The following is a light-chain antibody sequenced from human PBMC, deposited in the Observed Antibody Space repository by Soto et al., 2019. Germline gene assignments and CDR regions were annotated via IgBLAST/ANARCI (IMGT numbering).Light chain of an antibody. J-gene: IGKJ1*01. CDR2: GAT. CDR1: QSLSNNF. CDR3: QQYGSSVKT. V-gene: IGKV3-20*01. Sequence: EVVLTQSPGTLSLSPGEGDTLSCRASQSLSNNFLAWYQQKPGQAPRLLIYGATSRATGVPDRFSGSGSGTDFTLTISRLEPEDFAVYFCQQYGSSVKTFGQGTKVDIK.